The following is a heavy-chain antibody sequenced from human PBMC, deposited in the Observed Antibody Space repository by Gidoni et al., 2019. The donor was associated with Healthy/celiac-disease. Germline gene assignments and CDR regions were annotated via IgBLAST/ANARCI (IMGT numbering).Heavy chain of an antibody. CDR2: IRSKAYGGTT. D-gene: IGHD3-16*01. CDR3: TREYGGFDY. V-gene: IGHV3-49*05. Sequence: EVQLVESGGGLVKLGRSLILSRTAPGFTFGDYAMSWFRQAPGKGPEWVGFIRSKAYGGTTECAASVKGRFTISRDDSKSIAYLQMNSLKTEDTAVYYCTREYGGFDYWGQGTLVTVSS. CDR1: GFTFGDYA. J-gene: IGHJ4*02.